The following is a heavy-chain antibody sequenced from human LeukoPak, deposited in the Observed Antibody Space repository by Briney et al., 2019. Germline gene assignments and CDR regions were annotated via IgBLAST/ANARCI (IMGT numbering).Heavy chain of an antibody. V-gene: IGHV1-58*01. CDR2: IIVGSGAT. CDR3: AADLSNPRMGASYLDS. CDR1: GFTSTNFA. Sequence: ASVKVSCKASGFTSTNFAVQWVRQARGERLEWIGWIIVGSGATKCAQDFQERVTITRDLSTSTLYMELRSLTSEDTAVYYCAADLSNPRMGASYLDSWGQGTLVTVSS. J-gene: IGHJ4*02. D-gene: IGHD3-16*01.